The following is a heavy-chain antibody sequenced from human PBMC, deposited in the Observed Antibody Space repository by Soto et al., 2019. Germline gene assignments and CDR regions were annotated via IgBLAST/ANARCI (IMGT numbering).Heavy chain of an antibody. V-gene: IGHV4-59*01. CDR1: GGSISSYY. CDR2: IYYSGST. J-gene: IGHJ5*02. CDR3: ARVVVPAAPWFDP. D-gene: IGHD2-2*01. Sequence: QVQLQESGPGLVKPSETLSLTCTVSGGSISSYYWSWIRQPPGKGLEWIGYIYYSGSTNYNPSLKSRVTISVDTSKNQFSLKLSSVTAADTAVYYCARVVVPAAPWFDPWGQGTLVTVSS.